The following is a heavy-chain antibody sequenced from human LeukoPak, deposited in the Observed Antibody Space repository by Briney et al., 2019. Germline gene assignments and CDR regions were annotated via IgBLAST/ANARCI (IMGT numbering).Heavy chain of an antibody. CDR1: GFTFRNYY. J-gene: IGHJ4*02. CDR3: ARDRYYDFWSGYYTLDY. Sequence: SGGSLRLSCAASGFTFRNYYMSWLRHAPGKGLEWISYISAGGDTIYYADSVKGRFTISRDNSKNTLYLQMNSLRAEDTAVYYCARDRYYDFWSGYYTLDYWGQGTLVTVSS. V-gene: IGHV3-11*04. CDR2: ISAGGDTI. D-gene: IGHD3-3*01.